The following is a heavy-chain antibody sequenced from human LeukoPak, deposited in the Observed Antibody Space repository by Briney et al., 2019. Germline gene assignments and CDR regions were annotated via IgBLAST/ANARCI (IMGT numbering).Heavy chain of an antibody. CDR3: ARVYELLFDY. Sequence: GGCLRLSCAVSGFTVSSNYMSWVRQAPGKGREWGSVIYIGGKTYYADSVKGRFTISRDNSKNTLYLQMNSLRAEDKAVYYCARVYELLFDYWGQGTLVTVSS. CDR2: IYIGGKT. J-gene: IGHJ4*02. D-gene: IGHD2-21*02. V-gene: IGHV3-53*01. CDR1: GFTVSSNY.